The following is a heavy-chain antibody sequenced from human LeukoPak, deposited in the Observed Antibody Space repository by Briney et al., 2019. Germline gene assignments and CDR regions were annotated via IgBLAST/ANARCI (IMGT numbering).Heavy chain of an antibody. CDR2: MNPNSGNT. CDR3: ARIYKPWYYFDY. V-gene: IGHV1-8*01. CDR1: GYTFTSYD. Sequence: ASVKVSCKASGYTFTSYDINWVRQATGQGLEWMGWMNPNSGNTGYAQKFQGRVTMTRNTSISTAYMELSSLRSEDTAAYYCARIYKPWYYFDYWGQGTLVTVSS. D-gene: IGHD5-12*01. J-gene: IGHJ4*02.